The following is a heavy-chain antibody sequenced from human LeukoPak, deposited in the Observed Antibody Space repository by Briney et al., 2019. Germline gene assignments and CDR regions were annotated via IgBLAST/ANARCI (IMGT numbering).Heavy chain of an antibody. CDR2: ITADSGTT. V-gene: IGHV3-48*04. D-gene: IGHD2-21*02. Sequence: PGGSLRLSCAVSGFTFSTKSMNWVRQAPGKGLEWVSYITADSGTTYYADSVKGRFTISRDNAKNLLFLQMNDLRTEDTAVYYCARKLGGAQCGGDCFFDHWGQGTRVAVSS. CDR3: ARKLGGAQCGGDCFFDH. J-gene: IGHJ4*02. CDR1: GFTFSTKS.